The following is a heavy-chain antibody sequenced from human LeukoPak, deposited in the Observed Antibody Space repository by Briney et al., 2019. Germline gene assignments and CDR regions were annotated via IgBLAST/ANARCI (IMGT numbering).Heavy chain of an antibody. CDR3: ARGSRAYYYDSSGYSPRAYYFDY. V-gene: IGHV1-3*03. Sequence: GASVKVSCKTSGYTFTDYYMHWVRQAPGQRLEWMGWINAGNGNTKYSQEFQGRVTITRDTSASTAYMELSSLRSEDMAVYYCARGSRAYYYDSSGYSPRAYYFDYWGQGTLVTVSS. J-gene: IGHJ4*02. CDR2: INAGNGNT. D-gene: IGHD3-22*01. CDR1: GYTFTDYY.